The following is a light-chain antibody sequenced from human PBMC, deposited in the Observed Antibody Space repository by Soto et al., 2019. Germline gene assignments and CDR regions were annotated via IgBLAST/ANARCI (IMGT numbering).Light chain of an antibody. CDR3: MQGTHWPPT. V-gene: IGKV2-30*01. Sequence: DVVLTQSPPSLPVTLGQPASISCRSSQSLVYRDGNTHLNWFQQRPGQSPRRLIYMVSTRDSGVPDRFSGSGSRTDFTLKISGVEAEDVGVYYCMQGTHWPPTFGQGTKVEIK. CDR1: QSLVYRDGNTH. CDR2: MVS. J-gene: IGKJ1*01.